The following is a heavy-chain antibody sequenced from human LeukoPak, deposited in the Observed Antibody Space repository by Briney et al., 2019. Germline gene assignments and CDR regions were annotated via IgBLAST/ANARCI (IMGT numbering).Heavy chain of an antibody. CDR2: IASDGSST. Sequence: GGSLRLSCAASGFTFSSYWMNWVRHAPGKGLVWVSRIASDGSSTTYADSVKGRFSISKDNAKNTVYLQMNSLRAEDTAVHYCVSFYETYWGRGTLVTVSS. D-gene: IGHD2/OR15-2a*01. CDR3: VSFYETY. V-gene: IGHV3-74*01. J-gene: IGHJ4*02. CDR1: GFTFSSYW.